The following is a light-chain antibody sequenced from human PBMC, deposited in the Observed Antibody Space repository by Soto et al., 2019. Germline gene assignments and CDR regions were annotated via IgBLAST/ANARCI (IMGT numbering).Light chain of an antibody. CDR1: QDIRVD. V-gene: IGKV1-6*01. J-gene: IGKJ2*01. Sequence: AIRMTQSQPSLSASVGDRVIITCRASQDIRVDVGWLQQRPGHAPNLLIYAASTLHTGVPSTFTGSGSGTDFTLTINDLQHEDVATYFCLQDYDFPYTFGQGTNVDI. CDR3: LQDYDFPYT. CDR2: AAS.